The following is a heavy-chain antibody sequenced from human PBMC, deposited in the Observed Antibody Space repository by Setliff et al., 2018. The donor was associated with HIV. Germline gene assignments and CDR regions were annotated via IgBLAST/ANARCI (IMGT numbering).Heavy chain of an antibody. D-gene: IGHD3-3*01. CDR1: GGSFSGYY. V-gene: IGHV4-34*01. J-gene: IGHJ6*03. Sequence: SETLSLTCAIYGGSFSGYYWSWIRQPPGKGLEWIGEINHDRTTNYNPSLKSRVTISVDTSKNQFSLTLNSVTAADTAVYYCARGSRQLTIFGVVFKTNYYFMDVWGKGTAVTVSS. CDR3: ARGSRQLTIFGVVFKTNYYFMDV. CDR2: INHDRTT.